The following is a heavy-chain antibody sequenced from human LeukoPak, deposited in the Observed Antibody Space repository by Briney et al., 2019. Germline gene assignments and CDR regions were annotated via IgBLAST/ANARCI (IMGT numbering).Heavy chain of an antibody. D-gene: IGHD6-13*01. CDR3: ARDSSWYDQGYYSDMDV. CDR1: GFTFSSYS. V-gene: IGHV3-21*01. Sequence: GGSLRLSCAASGFTFSSYSMSWARQAPGKGLEWVSCISSSSSYIYYADSVKGRFTISRDNAKNSLYLQMNSLRAEDTAVYYCARDSSWYDQGYYSDMDVWGQGTTVTVSS. J-gene: IGHJ6*02. CDR2: ISSSSSYI.